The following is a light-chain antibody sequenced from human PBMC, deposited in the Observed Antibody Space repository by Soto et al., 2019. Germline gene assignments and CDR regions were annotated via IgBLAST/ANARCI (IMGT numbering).Light chain of an antibody. Sequence: EIVLTQSPATLSVSPGDRATLSCSASHSIGSVIAWYHQRSGQAPRLLIFDASIRVPTTPARFSGSVSGTEFTLTISSLESEDIAVYFCQQYGDRPRTFGQGTKVDIK. J-gene: IGKJ1*01. CDR3: QQYGDRPRT. CDR2: DAS. CDR1: HSIGSV. V-gene: IGKV3-15*01.